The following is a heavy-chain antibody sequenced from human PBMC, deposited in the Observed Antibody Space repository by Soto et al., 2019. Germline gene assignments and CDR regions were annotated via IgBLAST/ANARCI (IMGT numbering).Heavy chain of an antibody. Sequence: PLETLSLTCTVSGGSISSSRYYWGWIRQPPGKGLEWIGSIYYSGNTYYNPSLKSRVTISVDTSKNQFSLKLSSVTAADTAVFYCARHVGENHYYYYYGLDVWGQGTTVTVSS. CDR1: GGSISSSRYY. CDR3: ARHVGENHYYYYYGLDV. D-gene: IGHD3-16*01. CDR2: IYYSGNT. J-gene: IGHJ6*02. V-gene: IGHV4-39*01.